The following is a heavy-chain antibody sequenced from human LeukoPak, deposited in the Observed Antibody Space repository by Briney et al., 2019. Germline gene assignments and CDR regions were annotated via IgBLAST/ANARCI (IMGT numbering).Heavy chain of an antibody. D-gene: IGHD6-13*01. CDR3: ARERQLVYFDY. CDR1: GGSISSYY. Sequence: PSETLSLTCTVSGGSISSYYWSWIRQPPGKGLEWIGYIYYSGSTNYNPSLKSRVTISVDTSKNQFSLKLSSVTAADTAVYYCARERQLVYFDYWGQGTLVTVSS. CDR2: IYYSGST. V-gene: IGHV4-59*12. J-gene: IGHJ4*02.